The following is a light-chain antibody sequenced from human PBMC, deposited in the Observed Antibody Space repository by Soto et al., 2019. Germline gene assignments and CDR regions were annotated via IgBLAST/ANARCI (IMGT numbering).Light chain of an antibody. CDR3: TSYAGGNNV. CDR1: SSDVGGYNY. CDR2: EVN. J-gene: IGLJ1*01. Sequence: QSALTQPPSASGSPGQSVTISCTGTSSDVGGYNYVSWYQQYPDKVPKLMIYEVNKRPSGVPYRFSGSKSGNTASLTISGLQADDEADYYCTSYAGGNNVFGTGTKLTVL. V-gene: IGLV2-8*01.